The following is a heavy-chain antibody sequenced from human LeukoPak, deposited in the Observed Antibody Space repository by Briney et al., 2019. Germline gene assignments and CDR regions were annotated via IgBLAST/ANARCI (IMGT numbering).Heavy chain of an antibody. CDR1: GFTFSSYA. Sequence: GRSLRLSCAASGFTFSSYAMHWVRQAPGKGLEWVAVISYDGSNKYYADSVKGRFTISRDTSKNTLYLQMNSLRAEDTAVYYCASQPDYGDYELDYWGQGTLVTVSS. CDR3: ASQPDYGDYELDY. J-gene: IGHJ4*02. D-gene: IGHD4-17*01. V-gene: IGHV3-30*04. CDR2: ISYDGSNK.